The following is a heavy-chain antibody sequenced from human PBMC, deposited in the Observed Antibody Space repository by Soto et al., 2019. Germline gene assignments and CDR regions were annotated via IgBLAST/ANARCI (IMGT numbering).Heavy chain of an antibody. Sequence: GGSLRLSCGASGFIFSTFAFHWVRQAPGEGLEWVALISHDGSDKYYADSVKGRFSISRDNSKNTVYMEMSSLTPEDTAVYYCARDGLPDDFRSGGYWFDPWGQGTLVTVSS. D-gene: IGHD3-3*01. CDR2: ISHDGSDK. CDR3: ARDGLPDDFRSGGYWFDP. V-gene: IGHV3-30-3*01. J-gene: IGHJ5*02. CDR1: GFIFSTFA.